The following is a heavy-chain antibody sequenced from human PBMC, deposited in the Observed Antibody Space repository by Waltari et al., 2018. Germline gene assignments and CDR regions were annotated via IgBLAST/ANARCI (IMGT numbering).Heavy chain of an antibody. J-gene: IGHJ4*02. V-gene: IGHV3-11*04. CDR1: GLTSSDYSFSY. CDR2: ISGTGDTSI. CDR3: AKGVKMDH. Sequence: QVRLVESGGDLVKPGGSLRLSCVASGLTSSDYSFSYMSWVRLGPGEGLEGISYISGTGDTSIDYADSGEGRFIISRDDATKSLHLQMSSLRGDDTAVYYCAKGVKMDHWGQGTRVTVSS. D-gene: IGHD3-16*01.